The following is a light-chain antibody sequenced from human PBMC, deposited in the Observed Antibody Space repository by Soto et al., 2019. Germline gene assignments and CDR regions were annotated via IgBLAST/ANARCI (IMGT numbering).Light chain of an antibody. CDR2: DAS. J-gene: IGKJ2*01. V-gene: IGKV3-20*01. CDR3: QQYGNSPQT. CDR1: QSIGSSY. Sequence: ETVLTQSPGTLSLSPGERATLSCRASQSIGSSYLAWYQQKPGQAPRLLIYDASSRATGIPDRFSGSGSGTDFTLTISRLEPEDFAVYYCQQYGNSPQTFGQGTKGDIK.